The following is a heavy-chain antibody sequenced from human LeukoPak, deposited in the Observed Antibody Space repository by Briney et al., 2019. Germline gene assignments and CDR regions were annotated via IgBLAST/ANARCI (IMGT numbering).Heavy chain of an antibody. V-gene: IGHV4-59*11. CDR2: IYYSGET. J-gene: IGHJ4*02. CDR1: GGSISSHY. D-gene: IGHD4-17*01. Sequence: SETLSLTCTVSGGSISSHYWSWIRQPPGKGLECIGYIYYSGETNYNPSLKSRVTILVDTSKNQFSLKLRSVTAADTAVYYCARGGDYLFDYWGQGTLVTVSS. CDR3: ARGGDYLFDY.